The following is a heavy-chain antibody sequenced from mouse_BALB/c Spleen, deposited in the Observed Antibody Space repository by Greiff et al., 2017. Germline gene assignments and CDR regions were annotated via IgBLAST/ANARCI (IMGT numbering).Heavy chain of an antibody. Sequence: VQLQESGPGLVAPSQSLSITCTVSGFSLTSYGVHWVRQPPGKGLEWLGVIWAGGSTNYNSALMSRLSISKDNSKSQVFLKMNSLQTDDTAMYYCARDRTLYSVVEDYFDYWGQGTTLTVSS. J-gene: IGHJ2*01. CDR3: ARDRTLYSVVEDYFDY. D-gene: IGHD1-1*01. V-gene: IGHV2-9*02. CDR1: GFSLTSYG. CDR2: IWAGGST.